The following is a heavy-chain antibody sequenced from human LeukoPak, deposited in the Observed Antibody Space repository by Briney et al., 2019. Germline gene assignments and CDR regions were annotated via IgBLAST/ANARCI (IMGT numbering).Heavy chain of an antibody. V-gene: IGHV3-7*01. CDR1: GFTFTTYW. Sequence: GGSLRLSCAASGFTFTTYWMSWVRQAPGKVLEWVANINQDGSEKYYVDSVKGRFTISRDNAKNSLYLQMNSLRAEDTAVYYCARGHNNSSSGFYYYYMDVWGRGTTVTVSS. D-gene: IGHD6-6*01. CDR2: INQDGSEK. CDR3: ARGHNNSSSGFYYYYMDV. J-gene: IGHJ6*03.